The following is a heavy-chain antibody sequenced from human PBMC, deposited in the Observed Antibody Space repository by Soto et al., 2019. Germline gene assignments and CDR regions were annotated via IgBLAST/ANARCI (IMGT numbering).Heavy chain of an antibody. Sequence: QVQLQESGPGLVKPSETLSLTCTVSGGSISSYYWSWIRQPPGKGLEWIGYIYYSGSTNYNPSLTSRVTISVDTSKNQLSLKLSSVTAADTAVYYCARDRLTMTHNAERWFDSWGQGTLVTVSS. D-gene: IGHD3-3*01. CDR1: GGSISSYY. J-gene: IGHJ5*01. V-gene: IGHV4-59*01. CDR3: ARDRLTMTHNAERWFDS. CDR2: IYYSGST.